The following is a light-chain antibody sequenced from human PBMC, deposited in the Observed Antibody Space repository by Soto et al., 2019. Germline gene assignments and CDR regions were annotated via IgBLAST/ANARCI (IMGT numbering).Light chain of an antibody. CDR1: QSISSY. Sequence: DIQMTQSPSSLSACVGDRVTITCRASQSISSYLNWYQQKPGKAPKLLIYAASSLQSGVPSRFSGSGSGTDLTLTISSLQPEDFATYYGQQSYSTPPYPFGQGTKLEIK. CDR2: AAS. CDR3: QQSYSTPPYP. J-gene: IGKJ2*01. V-gene: IGKV1-39*01.